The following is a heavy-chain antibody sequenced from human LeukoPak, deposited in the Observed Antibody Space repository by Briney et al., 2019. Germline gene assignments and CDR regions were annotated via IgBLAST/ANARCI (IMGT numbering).Heavy chain of an antibody. V-gene: IGHV3-7*01. D-gene: IGHD4-23*01. CDR2: IKQDGSEK. CDR3: ARGAYAWYGAKEIGDY. Sequence: GGSLRLSCAASGFTFSTYWTNWVRQAPGKGLEWVANIKQDGSEKYYVDSVKGRFTISRDNAKNSLYLQMNSLRAEDTAVFYCARGAYAWYGAKEIGDYWGQGTLVTVSS. CDR1: GFTFSTYW. J-gene: IGHJ4*02.